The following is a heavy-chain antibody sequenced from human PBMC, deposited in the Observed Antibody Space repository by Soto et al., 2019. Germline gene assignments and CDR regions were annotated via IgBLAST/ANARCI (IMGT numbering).Heavy chain of an antibody. CDR3: ARDVGRMVRGVIITSSWFDP. V-gene: IGHV1-69*04. CDR2: IIPILGIA. Sequence: SVKVSCKASGGTFSSYTVSWARQAPGQGLEWMGRIIPILGIANYAQKFQGRVTITADKSTSTAYMELSSLRSEDTAVYYCARDVGRMVRGVIITSSWFDPWGQGTLVTVSS. CDR1: GGTFSSYT. D-gene: IGHD3-10*01. J-gene: IGHJ5*02.